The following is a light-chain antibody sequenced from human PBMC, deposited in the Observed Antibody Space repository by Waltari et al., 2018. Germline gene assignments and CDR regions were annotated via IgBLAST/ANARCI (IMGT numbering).Light chain of an antibody. CDR3: QQYNNWPF. CDR1: QSVSSN. J-gene: IGKJ2*01. Sequence: IVMTQSPATLSVSPGERATLSCRVSQSVSSNLAWYQQKPGQAPRLLIYAASTRATGIPARFSGSGSGTEFTLTISSLQSEDFAVYYCQQYNNWPFFGQGTKLEIK. CDR2: AAS. V-gene: IGKV3-15*01.